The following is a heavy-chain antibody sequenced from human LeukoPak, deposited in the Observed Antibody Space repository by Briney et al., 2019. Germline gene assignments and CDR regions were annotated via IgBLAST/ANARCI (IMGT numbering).Heavy chain of an antibody. D-gene: IGHD3-10*01. Sequence: SETLSLTCAVYGGSFSGYYWSWIRQPPGKGLEWIGEINHSGSTNYNPSLKSRVTISVDTSKNQFSLKLTSVTAADTAVYFCARGGYYGSGNDFRFDPWGQGTLVTVSS. CDR1: GGSFSGYY. J-gene: IGHJ5*02. CDR3: ARGGYYGSGNDFRFDP. CDR2: INHSGST. V-gene: IGHV4-34*01.